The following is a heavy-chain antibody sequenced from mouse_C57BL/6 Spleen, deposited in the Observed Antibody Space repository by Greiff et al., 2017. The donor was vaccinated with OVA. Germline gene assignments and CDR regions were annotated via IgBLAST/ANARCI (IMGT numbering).Heavy chain of an antibody. CDR2: ISSGSSTI. CDR1: GFTFSDYG. CDR3: ASGDWDY. Sequence: EVKLVESGGGLVKPGGSLKLSCAASGFTFSDYGMHWVRQAPEKGLEWVAYISSGSSTIYYADTVKGRFTISRDNAKHTLFLQMTSLRSEDTAMYYCASGDWDYWGQGTTLTVSS. V-gene: IGHV5-17*01. D-gene: IGHD3-3*01. J-gene: IGHJ2*01.